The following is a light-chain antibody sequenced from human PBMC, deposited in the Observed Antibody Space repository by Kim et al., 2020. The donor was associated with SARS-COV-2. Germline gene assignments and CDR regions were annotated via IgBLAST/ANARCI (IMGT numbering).Light chain of an antibody. CDR2: AAS. Sequence: SASVGDRVTITCRASQTISIYLNWYQQKPGKAPKLLIHAASSLQSGVPSRFSGSGSGTDFTLTISSLQPEDFATYYCQQSYSTPYTFGQGAKLE. J-gene: IGKJ2*01. CDR3: QQSYSTPYT. CDR1: QTISIY. V-gene: IGKV1-39*01.